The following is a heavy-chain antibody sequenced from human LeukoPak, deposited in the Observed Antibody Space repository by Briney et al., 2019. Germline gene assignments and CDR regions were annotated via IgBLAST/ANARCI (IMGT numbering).Heavy chain of an antibody. CDR1: GYSISSGYS. Sequence: KPSETLSLTCAVFGYSISSGYSWGWIRQPPGKGLEWIGSIYHSGSTYYNPSLKSRVTLSVDTSKNQFSLKLSSVTAADTAGYYCARHGPESSSWPNWFDPWGQGTLVTVSS. V-gene: IGHV4-38-2*01. J-gene: IGHJ5*02. CDR2: IYHSGST. CDR3: ARHGPESSSWPNWFDP. D-gene: IGHD6-13*01.